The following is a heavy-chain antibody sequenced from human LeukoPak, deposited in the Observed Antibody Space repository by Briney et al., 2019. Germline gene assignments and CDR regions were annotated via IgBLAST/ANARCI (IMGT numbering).Heavy chain of an antibody. CDR1: GFTFSNYW. J-gene: IGHJ4*02. CDR3: ARDDNWGSDY. CDR2: INQDGSEK. Sequence: GGSLRLSCAASGFTFSNYWMSWVRQAPGKGLVWVANINQDGSEKNYVDSMKGRLTISRDNAKNSLYLQVNSLRAEDTAVYYCARDDNWGSDYWGQGTPVTVSS. D-gene: IGHD7-27*01. V-gene: IGHV3-7*01.